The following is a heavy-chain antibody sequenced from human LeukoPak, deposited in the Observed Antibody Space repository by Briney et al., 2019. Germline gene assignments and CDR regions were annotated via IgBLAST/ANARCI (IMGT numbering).Heavy chain of an antibody. CDR3: ARERDAFDV. V-gene: IGHV3-30*03. J-gene: IGHJ3*01. CDR1: GFTFSSYG. Sequence: GGSLRLSCAASGFTFSSYGMHWVRQAPGKGLEWVAVISYDGRNTYYADSVKGRFTISRDNSKNTLYLQMNSLRAEDTAVYYCARERDAFDVWGQGTKVTVSS. CDR2: ISYDGRNT.